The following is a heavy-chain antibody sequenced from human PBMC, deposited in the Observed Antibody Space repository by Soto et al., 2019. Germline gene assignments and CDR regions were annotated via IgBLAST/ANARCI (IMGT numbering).Heavy chain of an antibody. CDR2: ISGSGGRT. CDR1: GFSFSSQD. CDR3: PTIQATPSFRMAFDV. J-gene: IGHJ3*01. Sequence: EVQLMESGGDLVLPGKSLRLSCVASGFSFSSQDMTWVRQVPGKGLDWVASISGSGGRTFFADSVKGRFTISRDNSHNTLYLQMTSLRVKDTAIYYCPTIQATPSFRMAFDVWGQGTMVTVSS. D-gene: IGHD5-18*01. V-gene: IGHV3-23*01.